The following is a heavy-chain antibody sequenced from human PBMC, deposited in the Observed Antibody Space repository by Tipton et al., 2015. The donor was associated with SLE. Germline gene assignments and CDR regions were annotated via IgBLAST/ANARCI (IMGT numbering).Heavy chain of an antibody. D-gene: IGHD2-15*01. V-gene: IGHV4-39*07. Sequence: TLSLTCTVSGDSISSRSYHWGWIRQPPGKGLEWIGRFDPNGSTRYNPSFQSRVTMSMDTSKKQFSLGLSSVTAADTAVYYCAAHAAGRGGSGYWGQGTLVTVSS. CDR1: GDSISSRSYH. J-gene: IGHJ4*02. CDR2: FDPNGST. CDR3: AAHAAGRGGSGY.